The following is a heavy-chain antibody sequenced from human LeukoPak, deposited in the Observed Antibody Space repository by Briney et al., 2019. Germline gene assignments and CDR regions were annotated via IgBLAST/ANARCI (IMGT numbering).Heavy chain of an antibody. CDR2: ISSSSSTI. Sequence: GGSLRLSCAASGFTFSSHSMNWVRQAPGKGLEWVSYISSSSSTIYYADSVKGRFTISRDNAKNTLYLQLNSLRVEDTAVYYCSRRLDYWGQGTLVTVSS. V-gene: IGHV3-48*01. CDR1: GFTFSSHS. CDR3: SRRLDY. J-gene: IGHJ4*02.